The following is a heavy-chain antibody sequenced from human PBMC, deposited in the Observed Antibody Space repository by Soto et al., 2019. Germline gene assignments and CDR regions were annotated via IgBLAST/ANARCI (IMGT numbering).Heavy chain of an antibody. V-gene: IGHV1-8*02. J-gene: IGHJ5*02. D-gene: IGHD2-2*01. CDR1: GYTFNDYE. CDR2: MNPNSGET. Sequence: QEQLVQSAAGVKKPGASVKVSCMTSGYTFNDYEINWVRQATGQGLEWIGWMNPNSGETGYAQRFQGRVTMTKSCSLSTAYLQLSSLTSDDTAVYYCARIAMPARPRWYNWFDPWGQGTLVTVSS. CDR3: ARIAMPARPRWYNWFDP.